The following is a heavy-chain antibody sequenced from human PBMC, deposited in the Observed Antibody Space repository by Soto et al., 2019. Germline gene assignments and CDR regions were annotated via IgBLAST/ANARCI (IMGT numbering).Heavy chain of an antibody. Sequence: PGGSLRLSCAASGFTFSSYAMHWVRQAPGKGLEWVAVISYDGSNKYYADSVKGRFTISRDNSKNTLYLQMNSLRAEDTAVYYCARDASGYDSYYYYGMDVWGQGTTVTVSS. CDR1: GFTFSSYA. CDR2: ISYDGSNK. J-gene: IGHJ6*02. V-gene: IGHV3-30-3*01. CDR3: ARDASGYDSYYYYGMDV. D-gene: IGHD5-12*01.